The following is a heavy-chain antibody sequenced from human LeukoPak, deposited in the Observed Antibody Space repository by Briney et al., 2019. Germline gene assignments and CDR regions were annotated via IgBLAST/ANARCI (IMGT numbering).Heavy chain of an antibody. CDR2: ISAYNGNT. CDR3: ARFSNSNYAPYYYYGTDV. J-gene: IGHJ6*02. Sequence: ASVKVSCKASGYTFTSYGISWVRQAPGQGLEWMGWISAYNGNTNYAQKLQGRVTMTTDTSTSTAYMELRSLRSDDTAVYYCARFSNSNYAPYYYYGTDVWGQGTTVTVSS. V-gene: IGHV1-18*01. CDR1: GYTFTSYG. D-gene: IGHD4-11*01.